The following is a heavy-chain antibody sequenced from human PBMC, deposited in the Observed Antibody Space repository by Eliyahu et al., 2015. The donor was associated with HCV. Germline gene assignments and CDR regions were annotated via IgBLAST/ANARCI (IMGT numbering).Heavy chain of an antibody. CDR2: IYYSGST. J-gene: IGHJ4*02. CDR3: ARITSSWYYFDY. D-gene: IGHD6-13*01. V-gene: IGHV4-59*01. CDR1: GGSLSSYY. Sequence: QVQLQESGPGLVKPSETLSLTCTVSGGSLSSYYWSWIRQPPGKGLEWIGLIYYSGSTSYNPSLKSRITISVDTSKNQFSLKLSSVTAAETAVYYCARITSSWYYFDYWGQGTLVTVSS.